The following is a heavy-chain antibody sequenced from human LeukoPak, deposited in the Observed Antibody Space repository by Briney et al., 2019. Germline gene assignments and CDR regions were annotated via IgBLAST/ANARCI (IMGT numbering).Heavy chain of an antibody. V-gene: IGHV1-69*05. CDR1: GGTFSSYA. Sequence: VASVKVSCKASGGTFSSYAISWVRQAPGQGLEWMGGIIPIFGTANYAQKFQGRVTITTDESTSTAYMELSSLGSEDTAVYYCAGYYYDSSGYYYYYMDVWGKGTTVAVSS. D-gene: IGHD3-22*01. J-gene: IGHJ6*03. CDR3: AGYYYDSSGYYYYYMDV. CDR2: IIPIFGTA.